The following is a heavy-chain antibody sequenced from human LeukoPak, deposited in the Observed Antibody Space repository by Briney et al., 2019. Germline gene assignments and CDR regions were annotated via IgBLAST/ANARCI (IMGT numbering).Heavy chain of an antibody. V-gene: IGHV3-7*01. CDR2: IKQDESEK. J-gene: IGHJ4*02. CDR1: GFTFSSYW. D-gene: IGHD3-10*01. CDR3: ARALMVRGVEFDY. Sequence: PGGSLRLSCAASGFTFSSYWMSWVRQAPGKGLEWVANIKQDESEKYYVDSVTGRFSISRDNAKNSLYLQMNSLRAEDTAVYYCARALMVRGVEFDYWGQGTLVTVSS.